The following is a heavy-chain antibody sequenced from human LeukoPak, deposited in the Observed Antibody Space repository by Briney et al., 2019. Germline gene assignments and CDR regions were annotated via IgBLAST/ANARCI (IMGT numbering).Heavy chain of an antibody. CDR1: GYSFTSYW. V-gene: IGHV5-10-1*01. CDR3: ARAFAYCSGGSCYPDY. J-gene: IGHJ4*02. CDR2: IDPSDSYT. Sequence: GESLKITCKGSGYSFTSYWISWVRQMPGKGLEWMGRIDPSDSYTNYSPSFQGHVTISADKSISTAYLQWSSPKASDTAMYYCARAFAYCSGGSCYPDYWGQGTLVTVSS. D-gene: IGHD2-15*01.